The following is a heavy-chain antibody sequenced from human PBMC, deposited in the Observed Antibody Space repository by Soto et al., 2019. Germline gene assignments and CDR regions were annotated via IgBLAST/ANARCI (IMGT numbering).Heavy chain of an antibody. J-gene: IGHJ5*02. CDR1: GYTFTGYY. Sequence: GASVKVSCKASGYTFTGYYMHWVRQAPGQGLEWMGWINPNSGGTNYAQKFQGRVTMNKDTSISTAYMELSRLRSDDTAVYYCARDRKRYCSSISCYTGNWFDPWGQGTLVTVSS. D-gene: IGHD2-2*02. V-gene: IGHV1-2*02. CDR2: INPNSGGT. CDR3: ARDRKRYCSSISCYTGNWFDP.